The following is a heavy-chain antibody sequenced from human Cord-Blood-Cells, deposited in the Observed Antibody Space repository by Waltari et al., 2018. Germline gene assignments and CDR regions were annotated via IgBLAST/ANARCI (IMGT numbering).Heavy chain of an antibody. J-gene: IGHJ4*02. CDR3: ARGIKGSSTSHHGYYFDY. Sequence: QVQLQQWGAGLLKPSETLSLTCAVYGGSFIGYYWRWIRQPPGKGLEWIGEINHSGSTNYNPSLKSRVTISVDTSKNQFSLKLSSVTAADTAVYYCARGIKGSSTSHHGYYFDYWGQGTLVTVSS. D-gene: IGHD2-2*01. V-gene: IGHV4-34*01. CDR2: INHSGST. CDR1: GGSFIGYY.